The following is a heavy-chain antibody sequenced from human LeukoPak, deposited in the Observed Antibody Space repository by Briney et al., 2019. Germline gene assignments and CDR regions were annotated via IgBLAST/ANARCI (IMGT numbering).Heavy chain of an antibody. CDR2: INGDGSNT. V-gene: IGHV3-74*03. D-gene: IGHD2-15*01. J-gene: IGHJ3*02. CDR1: GFTFSSHW. Sequence: GGSLRLSCAASGFTFSSHWMHWVRQAPGKGLVWVSRINGDGSNTTYADSVKGRFTISRDNAKNTLYLQMNSLRAEDTAVYHCARSKSWYSTDALDIWGQGTMVTVSS. CDR3: ARSKSWYSTDALDI.